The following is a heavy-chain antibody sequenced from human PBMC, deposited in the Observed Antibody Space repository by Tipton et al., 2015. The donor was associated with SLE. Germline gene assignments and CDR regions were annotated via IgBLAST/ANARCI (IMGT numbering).Heavy chain of an antibody. D-gene: IGHD4-17*01. V-gene: IGHV4-4*07. CDR2: IYTSGST. Sequence: TLSLTCTVSGGSISSYYWSWIRQPAGKGLEWIGRIYTSGSTNYNPSLKSRVTMSVDTSKNQFSLKLSSVTAADTAVYYCAGRPRATVTKELDYWGQGTLVTVSS. CDR3: AGRPRATVTKELDY. J-gene: IGHJ4*02. CDR1: GGSISSYY.